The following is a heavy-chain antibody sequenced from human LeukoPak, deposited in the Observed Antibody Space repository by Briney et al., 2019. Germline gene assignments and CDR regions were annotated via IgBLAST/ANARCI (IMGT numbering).Heavy chain of an antibody. D-gene: IGHD3-10*01. V-gene: IGHV3-7*03. CDR2: IKYDGSEI. CDR3: ARPNSAMVRGVIGKFYYYGMDV. J-gene: IGHJ6*04. CDR1: GFTFSSHW. Sequence: PGGSLRLSCAASGFTFSSHWMTWVRQAPGKGLEWVANIKYDGSEIYYVDSVKGRFTISRDNAKNSLYLQLNSLRAEDTAVYYCARPNSAMVRGVIGKFYYYGMDVWGKGTRVTVYS.